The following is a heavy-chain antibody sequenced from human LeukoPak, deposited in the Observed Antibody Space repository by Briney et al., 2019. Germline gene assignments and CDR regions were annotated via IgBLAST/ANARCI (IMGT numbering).Heavy chain of an antibody. Sequence: SVKVSCKASGGTFSSYAISWVRQAPGQGLEWMGGIIPIFGTANYAQKLQGRVTMTTDTSTSTAYMELRSLRSDDTAVYYCARDLVLYYDFWSGSRGYDYWGQGTLVTVSS. CDR3: ARDLVLYYDFWSGSRGYDY. D-gene: IGHD3-3*01. V-gene: IGHV1-69*05. CDR2: IIPIFGTA. CDR1: GGTFSSYA. J-gene: IGHJ4*02.